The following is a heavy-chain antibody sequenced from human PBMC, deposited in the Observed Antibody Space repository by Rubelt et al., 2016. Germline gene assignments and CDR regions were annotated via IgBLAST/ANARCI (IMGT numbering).Heavy chain of an antibody. V-gene: IGHV4-39*02. CDR3: ARGTFDGGNDTSNYYYCSMDV. Sequence: QVQLKESGPGLVKPSETLSLTCSVSGGSITDGTYYWTWIRQPPGKGLEWIGSMSYSGSGSYNPSLRTRVTISPDSSKNHFSLNMRSGTAADTAVYYCARGTFDGGNDTSNYYYCSMDVWGQGTTVTVSS. CDR2: MSYSGSG. J-gene: IGHJ6*02. CDR1: GGSITDGTYY. D-gene: IGHD4-23*01.